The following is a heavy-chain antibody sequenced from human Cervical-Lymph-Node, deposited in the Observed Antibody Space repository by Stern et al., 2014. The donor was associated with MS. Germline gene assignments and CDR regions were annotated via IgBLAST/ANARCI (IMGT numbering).Heavy chain of an antibody. J-gene: IGHJ4*02. Sequence: VQLVESGGGVVQPGRSLRVSCATAGFTFTSYAMNWVRPAPGKGLEWVACISYDGNTKYYADSVKGLFTIARDNSKNTLYLQMSSLRAEDTAVYYCVRERSSRGFDYWGQGSLVTVSS. CDR3: VRERSSRGFDY. CDR2: ISYDGNTK. V-gene: IGHV3-30-3*01. CDR1: GFTFTSYA. D-gene: IGHD5/OR15-5a*01.